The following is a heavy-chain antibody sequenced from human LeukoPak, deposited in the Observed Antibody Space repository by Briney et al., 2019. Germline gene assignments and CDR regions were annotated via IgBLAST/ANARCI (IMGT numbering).Heavy chain of an antibody. V-gene: IGHV1-18*01. Sequence: ASVKVSCKASGYTFTSYGISWVRQAPGQGLEWMGWISAYNGNTNYARKLQGRVTMTTDTSTSTAYMELRSLRSDDTAVYYCARDSSPPVVPAAIGTNWFDPWGQGTLVTVSS. D-gene: IGHD2-2*02. CDR2: ISAYNGNT. CDR3: ARDSSPPVVPAAIGTNWFDP. CDR1: GYTFTSYG. J-gene: IGHJ5*02.